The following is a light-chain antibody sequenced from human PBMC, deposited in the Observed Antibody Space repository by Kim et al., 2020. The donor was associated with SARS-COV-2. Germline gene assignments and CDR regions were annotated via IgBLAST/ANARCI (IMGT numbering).Light chain of an antibody. CDR3: QQYVSSLWT. V-gene: IGKV3-20*01. J-gene: IGKJ1*01. CDR1: QSFSSAY. Sequence: SPGERATLSCRASQSFSSAYLAWYQQKPGQAPRLLIYGASSRATGIPDRFSGSGSGTDFTLTISRLEPEDFAVYYCQQYVSSLWTFGQGTKVDIK. CDR2: GAS.